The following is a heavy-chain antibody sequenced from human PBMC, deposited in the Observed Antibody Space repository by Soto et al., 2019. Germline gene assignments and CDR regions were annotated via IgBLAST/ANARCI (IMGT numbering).Heavy chain of an antibody. D-gene: IGHD2-2*03. CDR3: ARRYGYCFDY. CDR1: GGSISSYY. V-gene: IGHV4-59*08. CDR2: IYYSGST. Sequence: SETLSLTCTVSGGSISSYYWSWIRQPPGKGLEWIGYIYYSGSTNYNPSLKSRVTISVDTSNNQFSLKLSSVTAADTAVYYCARRYGYCFDYWGQGTQVTVSS. J-gene: IGHJ4*02.